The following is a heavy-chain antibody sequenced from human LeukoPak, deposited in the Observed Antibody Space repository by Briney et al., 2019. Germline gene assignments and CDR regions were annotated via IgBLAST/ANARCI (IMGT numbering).Heavy chain of an antibody. V-gene: IGHV3-33*01. CDR1: GFTFSSYG. D-gene: IGHD6-19*01. CDR3: ARDSSGWAFDY. Sequence: GGSLRLSCAASGFTFSSYGMHWVRQAPGKGLERVAVIWYDGSSKYYADSVKGRFTISRDDSKNTLYLQMNSLRAEDTAVYYCARDSSGWAFDYWGQGTLVTVSS. J-gene: IGHJ4*02. CDR2: IWYDGSSK.